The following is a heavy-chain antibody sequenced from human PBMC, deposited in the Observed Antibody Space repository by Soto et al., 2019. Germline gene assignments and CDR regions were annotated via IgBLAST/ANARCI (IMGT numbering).Heavy chain of an antibody. Sequence: SETLSLTCAVYGGSFSGYYWSWIRQPPGKGLEWIGEINHSGSTNYNPSLKSRVTISVDTSKNQFSLKLSSVTAADTAVYYCARGRGRITIFGVVTYFDYWGQGTLVTVSS. CDR2: INHSGST. J-gene: IGHJ4*02. CDR3: ARGRGRITIFGVVTYFDY. V-gene: IGHV4-34*01. D-gene: IGHD3-3*01. CDR1: GGSFSGYY.